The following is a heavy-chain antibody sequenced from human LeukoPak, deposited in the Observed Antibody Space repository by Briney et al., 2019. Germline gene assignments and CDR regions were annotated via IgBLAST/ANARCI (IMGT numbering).Heavy chain of an antibody. V-gene: IGHV3-30*18. J-gene: IGHJ4*02. CDR2: ISYDGSNK. D-gene: IGHD3-22*01. CDR1: GFTFSSYS. CDR3: AKDAQDSSGYYSYFDY. Sequence: GGSLRLSCAASGFTFSSYSMHWVRQAPGKGLEWVAVISYDGSNKYYADSVKGRFTISRDNSKNTLYLQMNSLRAEDTAVYYCAKDAQDSSGYYSYFDYWGQGTLVTASS.